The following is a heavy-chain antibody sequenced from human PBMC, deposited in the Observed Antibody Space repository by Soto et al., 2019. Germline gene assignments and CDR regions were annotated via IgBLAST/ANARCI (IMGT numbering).Heavy chain of an antibody. J-gene: IGHJ4*02. CDR1: GYTFTSSY. CDR3: ARSLMEGDY. CDR2: INPNGGST. V-gene: IGHV1-46*03. D-gene: IGHD3-10*01. Sequence: QVQLIQSGAEVKKPGASVKVSCKASGYTFTSSYIHWVRQAPGQGLDWMAIINPNGGSTNYAQKFQGRVTMTRDTSTSTVYMELSSLTSEDTAVYYCARSLMEGDYWGQGTLVTVSS.